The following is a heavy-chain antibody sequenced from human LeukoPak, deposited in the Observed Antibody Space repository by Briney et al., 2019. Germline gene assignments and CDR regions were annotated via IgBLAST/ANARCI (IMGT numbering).Heavy chain of an antibody. CDR1: GFTFSDYG. V-gene: IGHV3-23*01. Sequence: GGSLRLSCAAAGFTFSDYGMNWVRQAPGKGLEWVSGISGSGISTYYADSVKGRFTISRDNSKNTLSLQMNSLRVEDTAIYYCTRSGYRHPYHFDSWGQGTLVTVSS. D-gene: IGHD3-22*01. J-gene: IGHJ4*02. CDR2: ISGSGIST. CDR3: TRSGYRHPYHFDS.